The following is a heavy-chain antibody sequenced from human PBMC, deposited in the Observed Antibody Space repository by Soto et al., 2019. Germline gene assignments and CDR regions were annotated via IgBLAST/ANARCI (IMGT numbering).Heavy chain of an antibody. Sequence: GASVKVSCKASGGTFSSYAISWVRQAPGQGLEWMGGIIPIFGTANYAQKFQGRVTITADESTSTAYMELSSLRSEDTAVYYCASQVRVTSPDLDTNYYSYGMDVWGQGTTVTVSS. J-gene: IGHJ6*01. D-gene: IGHD3-3*01. CDR3: ASQVRVTSPDLDTNYYSYGMDV. CDR1: GGTFSSYA. V-gene: IGHV1-69*13. CDR2: IIPIFGTA.